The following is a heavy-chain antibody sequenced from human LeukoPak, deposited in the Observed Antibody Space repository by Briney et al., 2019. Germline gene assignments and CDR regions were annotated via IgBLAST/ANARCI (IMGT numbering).Heavy chain of an antibody. Sequence: GGSLRLSCAASGFTVSSNYMSWVRQAPGKGLEWVSVIYSGGSTYYADSVKGRFTISRDNSKNTLYLQMNSLRAEETAVYYCATVGILIGYYPGIFDYWGQGTLVTVSS. V-gene: IGHV3-53*01. CDR3: ATVGILIGYYPGIFDY. CDR1: GFTVSSNY. CDR2: IYSGGST. J-gene: IGHJ4*02. D-gene: IGHD3-9*01.